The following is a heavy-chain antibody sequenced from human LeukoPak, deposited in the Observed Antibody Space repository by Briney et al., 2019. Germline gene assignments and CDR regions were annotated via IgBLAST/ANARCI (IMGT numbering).Heavy chain of an antibody. CDR2: IFYSGST. CDR1: GGSISTSNYY. CDR3: ARALPRYCSGGSRYMFDP. D-gene: IGHD2-15*01. V-gene: IGHV4-39*07. J-gene: IGHJ5*02. Sequence: SETLSLTCTVSGGSISTSNYYWGWIRQPPGKGLEWIGNIFYSGSTYYSPSLKSRVTISLDTSRNQFSLKLSSVTAADTAVYYCARALPRYCSGGSRYMFDPWGQGTLVTVSS.